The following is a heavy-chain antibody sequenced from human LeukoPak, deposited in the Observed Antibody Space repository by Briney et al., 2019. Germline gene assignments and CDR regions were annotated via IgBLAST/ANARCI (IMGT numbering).Heavy chain of an antibody. CDR1: GDSVSRSDSY. Sequence: LETLSLTCSVSGDSVSRSDSYWDWIRQPPGKGLEWIGTIYYSGRTYYSPSLKSRVTMSVDPSNNQFSLTLRSVTAADTAVYYCARRRYYDGSGYLEWGQGTLLSVSS. CDR3: ARRRYYDGSGYLE. J-gene: IGHJ1*01. CDR2: IYYSGRT. V-gene: IGHV4-39*01. D-gene: IGHD3-22*01.